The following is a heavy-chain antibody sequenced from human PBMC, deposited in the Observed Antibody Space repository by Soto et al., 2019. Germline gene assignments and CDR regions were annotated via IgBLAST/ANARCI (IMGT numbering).Heavy chain of an antibody. CDR3: ARALVVVAATGYFDY. V-gene: IGHV3-11*01. D-gene: IGHD2-15*01. J-gene: IGHJ4*02. CDR1: GFTFSDYY. CDR2: ISSSGSTI. Sequence: GGSLRLSCAASGFTFSDYYMSWIRQAPGKGLEWVSYISSSGSTIYYADSVKGRFTISRDNAKNSLYLQMNSLRAEDTAVYYCARALVVVAATGYFDYWGQGTLVTVSS.